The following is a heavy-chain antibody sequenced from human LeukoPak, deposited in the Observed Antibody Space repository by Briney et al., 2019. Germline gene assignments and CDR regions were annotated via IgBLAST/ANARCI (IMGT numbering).Heavy chain of an antibody. CDR2: ISYDGSNK. CDR1: GFTFSSYA. J-gene: IGHJ4*02. D-gene: IGHD3-9*01. Sequence: PGRSLRLSCAASGFTFSSYAMHWVRQAPGKGLEWVAVISYDGSNKYYADSVKGRFTISRDNSKNTLYLQMNSLRAEDTAVYYCARAFYDFLTGYPAYFDYWGQGTLVTVSS. V-gene: IGHV3-30*04. CDR3: ARAFYDFLTGYPAYFDY.